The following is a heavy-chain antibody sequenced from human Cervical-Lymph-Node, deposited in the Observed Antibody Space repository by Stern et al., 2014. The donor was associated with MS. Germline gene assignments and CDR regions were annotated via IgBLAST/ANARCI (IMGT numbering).Heavy chain of an antibody. D-gene: IGHD3-10*01. V-gene: IGHV3-15*01. CDR2: IKSEADGGTT. CDR3: TTPLVTVLRGVRKDV. Sequence: EVQLVESGGDLVKPGGSLRLSCAGSGFSFNNAWMTWVRLAPGRGLEWVGRIKSEADGGTTDYAAPGEGRLSSAKDGTKNTLNLKINSLKIEDTGVYYCTTPLVTVLRGVRKDVWGPGTTVTVSS. CDR1: GFSFNNAW. J-gene: IGHJ6*02.